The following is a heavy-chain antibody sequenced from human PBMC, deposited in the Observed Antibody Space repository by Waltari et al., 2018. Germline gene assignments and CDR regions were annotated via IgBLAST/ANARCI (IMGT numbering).Heavy chain of an antibody. CDR3: ATYIGASVGTAAFDV. Sequence: QLQLQESGPRLVRPSETLSLICRVSGVSITSNRHYWAWIRQSPGQGLEWIGTVSYCVTTYISPSLKSRVSVSRDTSKNQVSLILGSVTAADMAVYYCATYIGASVGTAAFDVWGQGTMVTVSS. V-gene: IGHV4-39*01. J-gene: IGHJ3*01. CDR1: GVSITSNRHY. CDR2: VSYCVTT. D-gene: IGHD5-12*01.